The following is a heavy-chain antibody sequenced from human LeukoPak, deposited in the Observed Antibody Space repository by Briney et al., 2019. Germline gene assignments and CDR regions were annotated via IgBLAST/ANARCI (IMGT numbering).Heavy chain of an antibody. J-gene: IGHJ5*02. V-gene: IGHV1-2*02. CDR1: GYTFTGYY. D-gene: IGHD3-3*01. CDR2: INPNSGGR. Sequence: GASVTVSCTASGYTFTGYYMHWVRQAPGQGLEGMGWINPNSGGRNYAQKFQGRVAKTRDTSISTAYMELSRLRSDDTAVFYGARESGKSSRLSGVDPWGQGTLVTVSS. CDR3: ARESGKSSRLSGVDP.